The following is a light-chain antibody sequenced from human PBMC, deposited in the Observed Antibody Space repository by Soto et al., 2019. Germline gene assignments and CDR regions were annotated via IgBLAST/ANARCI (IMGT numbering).Light chain of an antibody. CDR1: GSDVGAYKY. J-gene: IGLJ2*01. V-gene: IGLV2-14*03. CDR3: SSYAGSTIYVV. Sequence: QSALTQPPSVSGSPGQSIAISCTGTGSDVGAYKYVSWYQQHPGKAPKLMIYEVSIRPSGVSDRFSGSKSGNTASLTISGLRPEDEADYYCSSYAGSTIYVVFGGGTQLTVL. CDR2: EVS.